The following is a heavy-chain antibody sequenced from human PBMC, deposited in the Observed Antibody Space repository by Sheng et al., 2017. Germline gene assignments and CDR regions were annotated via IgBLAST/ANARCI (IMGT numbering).Heavy chain of an antibody. D-gene: IGHD2-21*02. CDR1: GDSIRGSPYY. J-gene: IGHJ4*02. CDR3: AREDTTTXGGACYNSGIAY. Sequence: QPHLQESGPGLVKPSETLSLTCSVSGDSIRGSPYYWGWIRQPPGKGLQWIGSIYARGTTYYNPSLRSRVSMSVDTSKNQFSLKVRYVTAADTALYYCAREDTTTXGGACYNSGIAYWGQGKLVTVSS. CDR2: IYARGTT. V-gene: IGHV4-39*07.